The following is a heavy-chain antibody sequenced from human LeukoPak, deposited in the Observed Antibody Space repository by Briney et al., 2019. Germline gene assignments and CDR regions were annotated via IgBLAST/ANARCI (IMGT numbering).Heavy chain of an antibody. J-gene: IGHJ4*02. CDR3: ARGTIGGNPASAY. CDR2: IGTDGYS. Sequence: GASLRLSCAASGFTFSTYEMNWVRQAPGKGLELVSSIGTDGYSYSAVSVKGRFTISRDNAKSTLYLQMDSLTVEDTALYYCARGTIGGNPASAYRGQGTLVTVSS. D-gene: IGHD4-23*01. CDR1: GFTFSTYE. V-gene: IGHV3-21*06.